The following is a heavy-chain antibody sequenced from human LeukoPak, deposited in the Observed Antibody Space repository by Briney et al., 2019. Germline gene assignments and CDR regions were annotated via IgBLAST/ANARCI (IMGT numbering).Heavy chain of an antibody. CDR1: GFTFSSYW. V-gene: IGHV3-30-3*01. CDR2: ISYDGSNK. D-gene: IGHD3-3*01. Sequence: GGSLRLSCAASGFTFSSYWMHWVRQAPGKGLEWVAVISYDGSNKYYADSVKGRFTISRDNSKNTLYLQMNSLRAEDTAVYYCARDQIFGVVIPYYFDYWGQGTLVTVSS. J-gene: IGHJ4*02. CDR3: ARDQIFGVVIPYYFDY.